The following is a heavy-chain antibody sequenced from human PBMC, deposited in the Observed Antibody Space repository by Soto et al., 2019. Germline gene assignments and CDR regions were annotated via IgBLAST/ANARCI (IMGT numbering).Heavy chain of an antibody. CDR1: GGSISSGDCY. D-gene: IGHD5-18*01. J-gene: IGHJ4*02. Sequence: PSETLSLTCTVSGGSISSGDCYWSWIRQPPGKGLEWIGYIYYSGSTYYNPSLKSRVTISVDTSKNQFSLKLSSVTAADTAVYYCARVDTAMGTGFDYWGQGTLVTVSS. CDR3: ARVDTAMGTGFDY. V-gene: IGHV4-30-4*01. CDR2: IYYSGST.